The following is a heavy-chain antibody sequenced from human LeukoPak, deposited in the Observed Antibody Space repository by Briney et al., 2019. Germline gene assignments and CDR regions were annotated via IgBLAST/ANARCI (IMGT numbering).Heavy chain of an antibody. CDR1: GGSIRSSSYY. CDR3: RQYYYDSSGYYPLDY. D-gene: IGHD3-22*01. J-gene: IGHJ4*02. V-gene: IGHV4-39*07. Sequence: SETLSLTCTVSGGSIRSSSYYWGWIRQRPGKGLEWIGSIYYSGSTNYNPSLKSRVTISVDTSKNQFSLKLSSVTAADTAVYYCRQYYYDSSGYYPLDYWGQGTLVTVSS. CDR2: IYYSGST.